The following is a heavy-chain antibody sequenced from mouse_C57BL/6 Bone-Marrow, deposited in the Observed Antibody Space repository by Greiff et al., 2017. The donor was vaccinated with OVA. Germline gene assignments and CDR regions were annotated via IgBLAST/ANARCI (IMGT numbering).Heavy chain of an antibody. Sequence: EVQLQESGAELVRPGASVKLSCTASGFNIKDDYMHWVKQRPEQGLEWIGWIDPENGDTEYASKFQGKATITADTSSNTAYLQLSSLTSEDTAVYYCAYDYDVGYWGQGTTLTVSS. CDR1: GFNIKDDY. CDR2: IDPENGDT. V-gene: IGHV14-4*01. CDR3: AYDYDVGY. D-gene: IGHD2-4*01. J-gene: IGHJ2*01.